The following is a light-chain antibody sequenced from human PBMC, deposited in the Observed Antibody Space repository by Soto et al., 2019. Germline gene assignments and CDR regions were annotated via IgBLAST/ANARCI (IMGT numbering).Light chain of an antibody. J-gene: IGKJ4*01. CDR1: QSVSSN. V-gene: IGKV3-15*01. CDR2: GAS. Sequence: EIVMTQSPATRAVSPGERATLSCRASQSVSSNLAWYQQKPGQAPSLLIYGASTRATGIPARFSGSGSGTEFPLTISSLQSEDFAVDYCQQYNNWPPLTLGGGTKVEI. CDR3: QQYNNWPPLT.